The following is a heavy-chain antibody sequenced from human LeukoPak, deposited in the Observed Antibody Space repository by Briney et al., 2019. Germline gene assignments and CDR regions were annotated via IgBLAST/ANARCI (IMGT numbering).Heavy chain of an antibody. Sequence: GGSLRLSCAASGFTFSNAWMSWVRQAPGKGLEWVGHIKSKADGGTTDYAAPVKGRFTISRDDSTTTPYLQMNSLKSEDTAVYYCTTSSIGGALFDYWGQGTLVTVSS. D-gene: IGHD1-26*01. CDR1: GFTFSNAW. V-gene: IGHV3-15*01. J-gene: IGHJ4*02. CDR2: IKSKADGGTT. CDR3: TTSSIGGALFDY.